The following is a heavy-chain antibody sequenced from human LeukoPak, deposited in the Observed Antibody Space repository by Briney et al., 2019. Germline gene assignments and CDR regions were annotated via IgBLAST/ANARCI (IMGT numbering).Heavy chain of an antibody. Sequence: ASVKVSCKACGYTFTGYYMHWVRQAPGQGLEWMGWINPNSGGTNYAQRFQGRVTMTRDTSISTDYMELSRLRSDDTDVYYCASPTVIAGAGTLLDYWGQGTLVTVSS. J-gene: IGHJ4*02. CDR3: ASPTVIAGAGTLLDY. CDR1: GYTFTGYY. D-gene: IGHD6-19*01. V-gene: IGHV1-2*02. CDR2: INPNSGGT.